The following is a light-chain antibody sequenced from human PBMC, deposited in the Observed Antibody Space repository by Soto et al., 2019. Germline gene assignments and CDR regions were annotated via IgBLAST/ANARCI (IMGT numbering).Light chain of an antibody. CDR1: QDIKNY. Sequence: DIQMTQSPSSLSASVGDRVSITCQASQDIKNYLSWYQQKPGKAPKLLIYDASNLETGVPSRFIGSGSGTDFTFTISSLQPEDIARYFCQQYDDLHLTFGGGTKVEIQ. V-gene: IGKV1-33*01. CDR3: QQYDDLHLT. CDR2: DAS. J-gene: IGKJ4*01.